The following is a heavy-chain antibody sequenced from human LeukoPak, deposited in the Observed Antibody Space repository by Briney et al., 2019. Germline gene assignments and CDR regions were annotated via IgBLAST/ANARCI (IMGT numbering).Heavy chain of an antibody. CDR2: ISWNSADI. V-gene: IGHV3-9*01. Sequence: GGSLGLSRAASGFTFDDYGMHWVRQVPGKGLEWVSGISWNSADIGYADSVKGRFTISRDNAKNSLFLQMNSLRDEDTALYYCAKDEWFGELFPTTGLDVWGQGTTVTVSS. CDR1: GFTFDDYG. CDR3: AKDEWFGELFPTTGLDV. D-gene: IGHD3-10*01. J-gene: IGHJ6*02.